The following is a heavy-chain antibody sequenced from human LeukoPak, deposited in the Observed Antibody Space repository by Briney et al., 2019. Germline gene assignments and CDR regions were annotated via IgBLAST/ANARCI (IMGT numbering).Heavy chain of an antibody. J-gene: IGHJ3*02. CDR3: ARFMVRGVNAFDI. Sequence: SETLSPTCTVSGGSISNFYWSWIRQPPGKGLEWIGYIYYTGSTNYNPSLKSRVTMSVDTSKNQFSLKLSSVAAADTAVYYCARFMVRGVNAFDIWGQGTVVTVSS. CDR2: IYYTGST. V-gene: IGHV4-59*01. D-gene: IGHD3-10*01. CDR1: GGSISNFY.